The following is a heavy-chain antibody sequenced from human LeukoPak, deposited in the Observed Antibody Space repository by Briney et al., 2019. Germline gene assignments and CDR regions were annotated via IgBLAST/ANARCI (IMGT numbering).Heavy chain of an antibody. CDR1: GFTFSNYA. CDR3: AKDVEQWLVPTTYGMDV. V-gene: IGHV3-23*01. D-gene: IGHD6-19*01. J-gene: IGHJ6*02. Sequence: GGSLRLSCAASGFTFSNYAMHWVRQAPGKGLEWVSAISGSGGSTYYADSVKGRFTISRDNSKNTLYLQMNSLRAEDTAVYYCAKDVEQWLVPTTYGMDVWGQGTTVTVSS. CDR2: ISGSGGST.